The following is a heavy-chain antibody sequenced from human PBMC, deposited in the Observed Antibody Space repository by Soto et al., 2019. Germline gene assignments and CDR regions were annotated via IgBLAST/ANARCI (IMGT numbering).Heavy chain of an antibody. CDR2: ISAYNGNT. V-gene: IGHV1-18*01. CDR3: ASTYCGKERKPSGY. D-gene: IGHD1-1*01. Sequence: ASVKVSCKASGYTFTSYGISWVRQAPGQGLEWMGWISAYNGNTNYAQKLQGRVTMTTDTSTSTAYMELRSLRSDDTAVYYCASTYCGKERKPSGYWGQRTLVPVSS. J-gene: IGHJ4*02. CDR1: GYTFTSYG.